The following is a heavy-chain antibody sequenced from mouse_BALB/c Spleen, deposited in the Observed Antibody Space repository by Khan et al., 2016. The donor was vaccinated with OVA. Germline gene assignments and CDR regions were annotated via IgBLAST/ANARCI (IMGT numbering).Heavy chain of an antibody. CDR3: ARSKKIVATYFDY. J-gene: IGHJ2*01. CDR2: TNPTNGRT. D-gene: IGHD1-1*01. V-gene: IGHV1S81*02. Sequence: QVQLQQSGAELVKAGASVKMSCKASGYTFTSYWMHWVKQRLGQGLEWFAETNPTNGRTYYNEKFKSKATLTVDKSSSTAYMLLSGLTSEDSAVYYCARSKKIVATYFDYWGQGTTLTVSS. CDR1: GYTFTSYW.